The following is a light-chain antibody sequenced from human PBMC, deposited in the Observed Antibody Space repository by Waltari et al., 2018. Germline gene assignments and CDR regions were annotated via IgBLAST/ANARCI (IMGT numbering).Light chain of an antibody. V-gene: IGLV2-8*01. CDR2: EVN. CDR1: SSDVGGSKY. Sequence: QSALTQPPSASGSPGQSVTISYTGTSSDVGGSKYVSWYQQHPGKAPKLMIFEVNTRPSGVPDRFSGSKSGNTASLTVSGLQAEDEADYYCSSFAGSNLVLFGGGTKLTVL. J-gene: IGLJ2*01. CDR3: SSFAGSNLVL.